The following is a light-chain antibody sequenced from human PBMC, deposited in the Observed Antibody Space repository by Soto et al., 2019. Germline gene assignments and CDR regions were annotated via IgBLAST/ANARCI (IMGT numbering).Light chain of an antibody. Sequence: DIQMTQSPSSLSASVGDRVTITCRASQGIRSDLAWFQQKPGRAPRLLIYAASTLQTGVPSRFTGSGSGTEFTLTISGLKPEDFATYYCQHSYSMPIAFGQGTRLEIK. CDR3: QHSYSMPIA. CDR2: AAS. CDR1: QGIRSD. J-gene: IGKJ5*01. V-gene: IGKV1-39*01.